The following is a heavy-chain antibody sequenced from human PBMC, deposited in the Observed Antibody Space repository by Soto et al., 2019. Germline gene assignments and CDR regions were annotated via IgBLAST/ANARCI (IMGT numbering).Heavy chain of an antibody. CDR1: GYTFTSYG. J-gene: IGHJ4*02. CDR3: ARGRYGDY. CDR2: ISAHNGNT. Sequence: QVHLVQSGAEVKKPGASVKVSCKASGYTFTSYGITCLRQAPGQGLEWMGWISAHNGNTDYAQKLQGRVIVTRDTSTSTAYMELRSLISDDTAVYYCARGRYGDYWGQGALVTVSS. D-gene: IGHD1-1*01. V-gene: IGHV1-18*01.